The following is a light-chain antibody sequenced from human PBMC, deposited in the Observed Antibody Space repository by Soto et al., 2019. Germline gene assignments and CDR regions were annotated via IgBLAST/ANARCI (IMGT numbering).Light chain of an antibody. J-gene: IGKJ5*01. CDR1: QGIGNY. CDR2: AAS. CDR3: QKYNSALET. Sequence: DIQMTQSPSSLSASVGDRVTITCRASQGIGNYLAWYQQKPGKVPKLLIYAASTLQSGVPSRFSDSGSGTDFTLTISSLQPEDVATYYCQKYNSALETFGQGTRLEIK. V-gene: IGKV1-27*01.